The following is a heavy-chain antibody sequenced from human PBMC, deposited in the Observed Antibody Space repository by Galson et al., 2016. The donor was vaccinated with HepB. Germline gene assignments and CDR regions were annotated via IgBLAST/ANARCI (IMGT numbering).Heavy chain of an antibody. D-gene: IGHD5-18*01. CDR2: ISSSGTVL. CDR1: GFSFSDHY. J-gene: IGHJ6*02. V-gene: IGHV3-11*01. CDR3: ARDPDTSSKVDV. Sequence: SLRLSCAASGFSFSDHYMSWIRQAPGKGLESIAYISSSGTVLYYAASAQGRFTISRDNAKKSLYLQMNSLRADDTDVYYCARDPDTSSKVDVWGHGTTVTVSS.